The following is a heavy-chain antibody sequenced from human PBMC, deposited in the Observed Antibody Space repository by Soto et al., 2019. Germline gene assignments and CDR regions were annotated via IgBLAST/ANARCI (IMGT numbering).Heavy chain of an antibody. Sequence: GGSLRLSCAASGFTFSNYWMSWVRQAPGKGLEWVANIKEDGSERNYVDSVKGRFTISRDNAENSLYLQMNSLRAEDTAVYYCASARHIGPWGQGTLVTAPQ. CDR3: ASARHIGP. CDR2: IKEDGSER. D-gene: IGHD2-21*01. J-gene: IGHJ5*02. V-gene: IGHV3-7*01. CDR1: GFTFSNYW.